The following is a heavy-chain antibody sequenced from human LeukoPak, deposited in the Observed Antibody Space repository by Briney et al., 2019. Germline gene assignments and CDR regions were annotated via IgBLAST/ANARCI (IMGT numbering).Heavy chain of an antibody. CDR1: GYTFTSYG. V-gene: IGHV1-18*01. D-gene: IGHD1-7*01. J-gene: IGHJ5*02. CDR2: ISACNGNT. CDR3: ATTLMIKAIETTLVPGWFDT. Sequence: RASVKLSCKASGYTFTSYGMSWVRRAPGQGLEWMGSISACNGNTNYAQKLQGRVTITTDTSTSTAYMALRSLISDMTAVYYGATTLMIKAIETTLVPGWFDTWGQGTLVTVSS.